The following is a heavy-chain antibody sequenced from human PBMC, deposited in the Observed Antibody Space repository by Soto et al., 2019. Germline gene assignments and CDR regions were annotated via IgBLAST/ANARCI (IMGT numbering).Heavy chain of an antibody. CDR2: IYWDDDK. J-gene: IGHJ4*02. CDR3: ARLIDLYVVFDY. Sequence: SGPTLVNPTQTLTLTCTFSGFSLSTSEVAVGWIRQPPGKALEWLALIYWDDDKRYSPPLNNRLTVTKDTPKNQVVLSMTNIDTVDTGTYFCARLIDLYVVFDYWGQGILVTVSS. D-gene: IGHD3-16*01. CDR1: GFSLSTSEVA. V-gene: IGHV2-5*02.